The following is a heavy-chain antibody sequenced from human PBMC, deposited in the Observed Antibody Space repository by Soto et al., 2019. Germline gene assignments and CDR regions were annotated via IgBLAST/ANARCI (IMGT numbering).Heavy chain of an antibody. CDR3: ATRSPAFDY. Sequence: QVQLVQSGPEVKKPGASVKVCCKTSGYTFTSYGITWVRQAPGQGLEWMGWITTDKGKTTYAQKFQGRVTMTTDISTSTAYMELRSLRSDDTAVYYCATRSPAFDYWGQGTLVTVSS. J-gene: IGHJ4*02. V-gene: IGHV1-18*01. CDR2: ITTDKGKT. CDR1: GYTFTSYG.